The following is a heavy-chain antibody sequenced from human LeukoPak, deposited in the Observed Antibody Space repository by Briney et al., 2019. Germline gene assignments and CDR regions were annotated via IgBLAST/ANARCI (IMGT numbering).Heavy chain of an antibody. J-gene: IGHJ3*02. Sequence: ASVKVSCKVSVYILTELSMHWVRQAPGKGLEWMGGFDPEDGETIYAQKFQGRVTMTEDTSTDTAYMELSSLRSEDTAVYYCATVPPPSSSGYYAGSLDIWGQGTMVTVSS. CDR2: FDPEDGET. D-gene: IGHD3-3*01. CDR3: ATVPPPSSSGYYAGSLDI. CDR1: VYILTELS. V-gene: IGHV1-24*01.